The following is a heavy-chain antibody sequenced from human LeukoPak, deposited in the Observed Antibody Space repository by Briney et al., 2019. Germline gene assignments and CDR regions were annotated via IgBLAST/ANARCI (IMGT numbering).Heavy chain of an antibody. CDR3: ARGRNYDFWSHYYYYGMDV. Sequence: SVKVSCKASGGTFSSYAISWVRQAPGQGLEWMGRIIPILGIANDAQKFQGRVTITADKSTSTAYMELSSLRSEDTAVYYCARGRNYDFWSHYYYYGMDVWGQGTTVTVSS. CDR2: IIPILGIA. V-gene: IGHV1-69*04. CDR1: GGTFSSYA. D-gene: IGHD3-3*01. J-gene: IGHJ6*02.